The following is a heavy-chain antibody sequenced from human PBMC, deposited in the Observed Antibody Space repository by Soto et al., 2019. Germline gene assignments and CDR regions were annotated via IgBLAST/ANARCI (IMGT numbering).Heavy chain of an antibody. J-gene: IGHJ4*02. D-gene: IGHD3-3*01. Sequence: QVQLVQSGAEVKKPGASMKVSCKASGYTFTGYYLHWVRQAPGQGLEWMGWINPDSGGTAYAEKFEGRVTMTRDTSISTGYLELSSLRSDDTALYYCALIFGVVIKGIDYWGKGTLVTVSS. CDR2: INPDSGGT. CDR1: GYTFTGYY. V-gene: IGHV1-2*02. CDR3: ALIFGVVIKGIDY.